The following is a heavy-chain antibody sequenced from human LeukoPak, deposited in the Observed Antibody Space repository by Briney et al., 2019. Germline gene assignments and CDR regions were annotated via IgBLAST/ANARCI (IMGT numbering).Heavy chain of an antibody. J-gene: IGHJ3*02. V-gene: IGHV3-21*01. CDR3: ARDYYDSSGYKLDAFDI. CDR2: ISSSSSYI. CDR1: GFTFSSYS. Sequence: GGSLRLSCAASGFTFSSYSMNWVRQAPGKRLEWVSSISSSSSYIYYADSVKGRFTISRDNAKNSLYLQMNSLRAEDTAVYYCARDYYDSSGYKLDAFDIWGQGTMVTVSS. D-gene: IGHD3-22*01.